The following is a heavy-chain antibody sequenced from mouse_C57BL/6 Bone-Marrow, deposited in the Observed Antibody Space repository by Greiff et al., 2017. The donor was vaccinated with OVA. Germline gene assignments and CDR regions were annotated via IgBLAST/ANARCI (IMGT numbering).Heavy chain of an antibody. J-gene: IGHJ4*01. D-gene: IGHD2-4*01. Sequence: QVQLKQPGAELVKPGASVKMSCKASGYTFTSYWITWVKQRPGQGLEWIGDIYPGSGSTNYNEKFKSKATLTVDTSSSTAYMQLSSLTSEDSSVYYCARHYYDYDVAIYAMDYWGQGTSVTVSS. CDR2: IYPGSGST. V-gene: IGHV1-55*01. CDR3: ARHYYDYDVAIYAMDY. CDR1: GYTFTSYW.